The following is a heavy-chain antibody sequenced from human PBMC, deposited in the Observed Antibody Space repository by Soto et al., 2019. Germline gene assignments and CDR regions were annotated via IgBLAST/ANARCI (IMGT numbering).Heavy chain of an antibody. Sequence: QVQLVESGGGVVQPGRSLRLSCAASGFTFSSYGMHWVRQAPGKGLEWVAVIWYDGSNKYYADSVKGRFTISRDNSKNTRYLQMNSLRAEDTAVYYCARNYYGSGITWFDPWGQGTLVTVSS. D-gene: IGHD3-10*01. CDR3: ARNYYGSGITWFDP. J-gene: IGHJ5*02. CDR2: IWYDGSNK. CDR1: GFTFSSYG. V-gene: IGHV3-33*01.